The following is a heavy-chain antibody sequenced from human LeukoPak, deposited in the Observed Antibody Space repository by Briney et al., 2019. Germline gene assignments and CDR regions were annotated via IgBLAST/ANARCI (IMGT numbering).Heavy chain of an antibody. J-gene: IGHJ3*02. V-gene: IGHV4-39*07. CDR1: GGSISSSSYY. Sequence: PSETLSLTCTVSGGSISSSSYYWGWLRQPPGKGLEWIGTISYSGSTNYNPSLKSRLTISLDTSKNQFSLKLSSMTAADTAVYYCARVSGITMIVVVPDDAFDIWGQGTMVTVSS. CDR2: ISYSGST. D-gene: IGHD3-22*01. CDR3: ARVSGITMIVVVPDDAFDI.